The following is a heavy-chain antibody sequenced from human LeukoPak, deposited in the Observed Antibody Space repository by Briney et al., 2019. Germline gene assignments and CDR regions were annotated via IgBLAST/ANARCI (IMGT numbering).Heavy chain of an antibody. CDR3: ARRARDPYYYDSSGYPVVDV. CDR1: GGSISSSSYY. D-gene: IGHD3-22*01. Sequence: PSETLSLTCTVSGGSISSSSYYWGWIRQPPGKGLEWIGSIYYSGSTYYNPSLKSRVTISVDTSKNQFSLKLSSVTAADTAVYYCARRARDPYYYDSSGYPVVDVWGKGTTVTVSS. CDR2: IYYSGST. J-gene: IGHJ6*04. V-gene: IGHV4-39*07.